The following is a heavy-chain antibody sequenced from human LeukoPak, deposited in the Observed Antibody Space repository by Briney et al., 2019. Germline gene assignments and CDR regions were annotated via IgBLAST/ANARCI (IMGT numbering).Heavy chain of an antibody. J-gene: IGHJ4*02. V-gene: IGHV1-2*02. D-gene: IGHD3-3*01. CDR2: INPNSGGT. Sequence: ASVKVSCKASGYTFTDYYIHWVRQAPRQGLEWMGWINPNSGGTNFAQKLQGRVTMTRDTSISTAYMELSRLTSDDTAVYYCATPPYYDFLAFDYWGQGTLITVSS. CDR3: ATPPYYDFLAFDY. CDR1: GYTFTDYY.